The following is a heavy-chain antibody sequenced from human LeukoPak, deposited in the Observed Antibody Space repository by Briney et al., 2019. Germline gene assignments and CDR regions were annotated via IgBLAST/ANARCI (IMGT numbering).Heavy chain of an antibody. CDR1: GYTFTSYY. D-gene: IGHD3-9*01. J-gene: IGHJ4*02. CDR3: ARGSRPVYNLLAGKRYFDY. V-gene: IGHV1-46*01. Sequence: ASVKVSCKASGYTFTSYYMHWVRQAPGQGLEWMGIINPSGGSTSYAQKFQGRVTMTRDMSTSTVYMELSSLRSEDTAVYYCARGSRPVYNLLAGKRYFDYWGQGTLLTVSS. CDR2: INPSGGST.